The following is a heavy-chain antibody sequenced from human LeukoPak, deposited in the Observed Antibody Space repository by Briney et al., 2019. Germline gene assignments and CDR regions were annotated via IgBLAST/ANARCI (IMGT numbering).Heavy chain of an antibody. CDR2: IYYSGST. Sequence: SETLSHTXTVSGGSISRGDYYWSWIRQPPGTGLDWIGYIYYSGSTYYNPSLKSRVAISLDTSKNQFSLQLISVTAADTAVSYCARTHGIVGATFFDYWGQGTLVTVSS. J-gene: IGHJ4*02. V-gene: IGHV4-30-4*08. CDR3: ARTHGIVGATFFDY. D-gene: IGHD1-26*01. CDR1: GGSISRGDYY.